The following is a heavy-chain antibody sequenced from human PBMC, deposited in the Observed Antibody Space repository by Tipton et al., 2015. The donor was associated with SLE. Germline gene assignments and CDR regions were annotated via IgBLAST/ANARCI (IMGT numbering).Heavy chain of an antibody. CDR1: GGSISGYH. Sequence: TLSLTCTVSGGSISGYHWSWLRQPPGTGLEWIGYISYTETTKYNPSLESRVIISVDTSKNQFSLRLSSVTAADTAMYYCARVQAYEGFDPWGQGTLVTVSS. D-gene: IGHD3-16*01. CDR3: ARVQAYEGFDP. V-gene: IGHV4-59*08. J-gene: IGHJ5*02. CDR2: ISYTETT.